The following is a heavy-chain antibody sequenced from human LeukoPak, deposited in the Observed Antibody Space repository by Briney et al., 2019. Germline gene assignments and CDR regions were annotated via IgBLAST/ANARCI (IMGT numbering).Heavy chain of an antibody. Sequence: GASVKVSCKVSGYTLTELSMHWVRQAPGKGLEWMGGFDPEDGETIYAQKFQGRVTMTEDTSTDTAYMELSSLRSEDTAVYYCATANDSSGYPPPYDYWGQGPLVTVSS. V-gene: IGHV1-24*01. CDR1: GYTLTELS. D-gene: IGHD3-22*01. CDR2: FDPEDGET. CDR3: ATANDSSGYPPPYDY. J-gene: IGHJ4*02.